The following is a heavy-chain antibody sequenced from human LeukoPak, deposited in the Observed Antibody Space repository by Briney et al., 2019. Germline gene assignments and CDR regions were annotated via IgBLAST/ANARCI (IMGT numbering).Heavy chain of an antibody. J-gene: IGHJ4*02. CDR1: GYTFTSYD. D-gene: IGHD2-15*01. V-gene: IGHV1-8*01. CDR2: MNPNSGNT. CDR3: ARGQTIFSCSGGSCYHPSDY. Sequence: GASVKVSCKASGYTFTSYDINWVRQATGQGREWMGWMNPNSGNTGYAQKFQGRVTMTRNTSISTAYMELSSLRSEDTAVYYCARGQTIFSCSGGSCYHPSDYWGQGTLVTVSS.